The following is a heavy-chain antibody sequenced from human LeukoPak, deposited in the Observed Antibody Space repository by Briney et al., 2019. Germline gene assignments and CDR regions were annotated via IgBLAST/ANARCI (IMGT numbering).Heavy chain of an antibody. CDR1: GGTFSSYA. CDR2: IIPIFGTA. V-gene: IGHV1-69*13. CDR3: ARAPPTDTLDDYYYGMDV. Sequence: ASVKVSCKASGGTFSSYAISWVRQAPGQGLEWMGGIIPIFGTANYAQKFQGRVTITADESTSTAYMELSSLRSEDTAVYYCARAPPTDTLDDYYYGMDVWGQGTTVTVSS. J-gene: IGHJ6*02. D-gene: IGHD5-18*01.